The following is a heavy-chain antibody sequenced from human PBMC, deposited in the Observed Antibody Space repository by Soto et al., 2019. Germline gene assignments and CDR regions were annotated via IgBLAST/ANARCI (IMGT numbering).Heavy chain of an antibody. J-gene: IGHJ4*02. CDR3: AKQEARGSYSALDY. Sequence: GGSLRLSCAASGFTFSDSALHWVRQASGKGLEWVGRIRTKVNNYATLYAASVKGRFTISRDDSKNTAYLQMNSLKNEDTAVYYCAKQEARGSYSALDYWGQGTLVTVSS. CDR2: IRTKVNNYAT. V-gene: IGHV3-73*01. CDR1: GFTFSDSA. D-gene: IGHD1-26*01.